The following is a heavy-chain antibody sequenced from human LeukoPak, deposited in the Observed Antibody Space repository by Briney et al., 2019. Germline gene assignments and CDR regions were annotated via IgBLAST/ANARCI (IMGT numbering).Heavy chain of an antibody. V-gene: IGHV4-34*01. CDR2: IYHSGST. J-gene: IGHJ6*04. CDR3: ASGYGSGSYRYYYGMDV. CDR1: GGSFSGYY. D-gene: IGHD3-10*01. Sequence: SETLSLTCAVYGGSFSGYYWSWIRQPPGKGLEWIGSIYHSGSTYYNPSLKSRVTISVDTSKNQFSLKLSSVTAADTAVYYCASGYGSGSYRYYYGMDVWGKGTTVTVSS.